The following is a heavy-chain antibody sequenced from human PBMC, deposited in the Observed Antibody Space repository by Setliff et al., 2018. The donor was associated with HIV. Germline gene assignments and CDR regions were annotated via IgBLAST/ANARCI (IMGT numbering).Heavy chain of an antibody. D-gene: IGHD2-15*01. CDR3: ARDLYCSGGSCYSPGGTDAFDI. CDR2: ISSKRTSI. V-gene: IGHV3-48*04. CDR1: GFTFGDFC. Sequence: GGSLRLSCETSGFTFGDFCMNWVRQAPGKGLEWISYISSKRTSIYYADSVKGRFTISRDNAKNSLYLQMNSLRAEDTAVYYCARDLYCSGGSCYSPGGTDAFDIWGQGTMVTVSS. J-gene: IGHJ3*02.